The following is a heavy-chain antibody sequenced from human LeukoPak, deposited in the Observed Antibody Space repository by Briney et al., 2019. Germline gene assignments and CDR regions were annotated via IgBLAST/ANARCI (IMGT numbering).Heavy chain of an antibody. Sequence: GGSLRLSCVVSGFTFRSYSMNWVRQAPGKGLEWISYIDSRGTTTYYTESVRGRFIISRDNTNNSLYLQMNSLRAEDTAVYYCASLNALATVAEFDYWGQGTLVTVSS. CDR3: ASLNALATVAEFDY. D-gene: IGHD4-23*01. CDR2: IDSRGTTT. V-gene: IGHV3-48*01. CDR1: GFTFRSYS. J-gene: IGHJ4*02.